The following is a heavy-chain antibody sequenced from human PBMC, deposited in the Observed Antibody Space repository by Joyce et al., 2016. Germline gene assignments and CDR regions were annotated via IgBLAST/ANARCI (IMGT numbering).Heavy chain of an antibody. CDR1: GEVITSFY. Sequence: QVQLQESGPGRVKPSETLSLTCTVSGEVITSFYWNWIRHSPGKGLEWIGRIYHSGSSDYSPSLKSRVTLSIDTSRNQFSLSLKSVTAADTAVYFCARDRSAGGFDRWGQGILVTVSS. V-gene: IGHV4-59*01. J-gene: IGHJ4*02. D-gene: IGHD3-3*01. CDR3: ARDRSAGGFDR. CDR2: IYHSGSS.